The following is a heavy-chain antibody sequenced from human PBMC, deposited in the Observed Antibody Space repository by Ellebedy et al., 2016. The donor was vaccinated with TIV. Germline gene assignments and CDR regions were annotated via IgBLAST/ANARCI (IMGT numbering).Heavy chain of an antibody. Sequence: SVKVSXXASGGTFSSYAISWVRQAPGQGLEWMGGIIPIFGTANYAQKFQGRVTITADESTSTAYMELSSLRSEDTAVYYCARDRGYYDSSGYYWTAFDIWGQGTMVTVSS. CDR3: ARDRGYYDSSGYYWTAFDI. D-gene: IGHD3-22*01. CDR1: GGTFSSYA. V-gene: IGHV1-69*13. J-gene: IGHJ3*02. CDR2: IIPIFGTA.